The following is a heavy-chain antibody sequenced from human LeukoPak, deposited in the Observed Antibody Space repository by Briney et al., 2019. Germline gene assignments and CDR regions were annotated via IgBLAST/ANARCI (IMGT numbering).Heavy chain of an antibody. J-gene: IGHJ6*03. V-gene: IGHV4-59*01. CDR3: ARVISSGWHLYYYYYMDV. D-gene: IGHD6-19*01. CDR2: IYYSGST. CDR1: GGSISSYY. Sequence: PSETLSLTCTVSGGSISSYYWSWIRQPPGKGLEWIGYIYYSGSTNYNPSLKSRVTISVDTSKNQFSLKLSSVTAADTAVYYCARVISSGWHLYYYYYMDVWGKGTTVTVSS.